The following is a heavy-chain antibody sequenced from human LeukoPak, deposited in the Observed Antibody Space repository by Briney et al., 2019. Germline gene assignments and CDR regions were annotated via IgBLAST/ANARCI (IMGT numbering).Heavy chain of an antibody. D-gene: IGHD3-22*01. V-gene: IGHV3-33*01. CDR2: IWYDGSNK. CDR1: GFTFSSYG. CDR3: VRGFFGSGYYYDSWRVDY. Sequence: GGSLRLSCAASGFTFSSYGMHWVRQAPGKGLEWVAVIWYDGSNKYYADSVKGRFTISRDNSKNTLYLQMNSLRAEDTAVYYCVRGFFGSGYYYDSWRVDYWGQGTLVTVSS. J-gene: IGHJ4*02.